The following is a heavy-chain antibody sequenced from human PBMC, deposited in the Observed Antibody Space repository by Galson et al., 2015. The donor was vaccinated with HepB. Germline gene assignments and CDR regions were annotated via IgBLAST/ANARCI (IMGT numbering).Heavy chain of an antibody. CDR1: GFTFSSYS. D-gene: IGHD2-15*01. J-gene: IGHJ6*02. Sequence: SLRLSCAASGFTFSSYSMNWVRQAPGKGLEWVSYIFSSGDTIYYADSVKGRFTISRDNAKNSLYLQMNSVRADDTAVYYCAREGLVGAEGYYRGMDVWGQGTTVTVSS. CDR2: IFSSGDTI. V-gene: IGHV3-48*04. CDR3: AREGLVGAEGYYRGMDV.